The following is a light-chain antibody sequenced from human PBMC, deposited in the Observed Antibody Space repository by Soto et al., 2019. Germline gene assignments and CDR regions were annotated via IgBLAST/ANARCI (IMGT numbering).Light chain of an antibody. V-gene: IGKV1-5*01. J-gene: IGKJ1*01. CDR3: QQYNSYSRT. CDR2: DAS. Sequence: DIQMTQSPSTLSASVGDRVTITCRASQSISSWLAWYQQNPGKAPKLLIYDASSLESGVPSRFSGSGSGTEFTLTISSLQPDDFATYYCQQYNSYSRTFGQRTKV. CDR1: QSISSW.